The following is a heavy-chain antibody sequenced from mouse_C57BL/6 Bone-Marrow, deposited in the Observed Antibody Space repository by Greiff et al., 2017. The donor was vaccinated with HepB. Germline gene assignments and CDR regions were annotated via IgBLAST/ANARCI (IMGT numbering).Heavy chain of an antibody. J-gene: IGHJ3*01. CDR3: ARWLPQAGY. Sequence: QVQLQQPGAELVKPGASVKLSCKASGYTFTSYWMHWVKQRPGQGLEWIGMIHPNSGSTNYNEKFKSKATLTVDKSSSTAYMQRSRLTSEDSAVYYCARWLPQAGYWGQGTLVTVSA. D-gene: IGHD2-2*01. CDR1: GYTFTSYW. V-gene: IGHV1-64*01. CDR2: IHPNSGST.